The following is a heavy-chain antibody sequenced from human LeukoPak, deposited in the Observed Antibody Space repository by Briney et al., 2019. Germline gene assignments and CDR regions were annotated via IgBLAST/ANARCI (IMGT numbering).Heavy chain of an antibody. D-gene: IGHD1-26*01. CDR3: AKITRSYSGDAFDI. CDR2: IIPIFDTA. J-gene: IGHJ3*02. V-gene: IGHV1-69*06. Sequence: ASVKVSCKASGGTFSSYASSWVRQAPGQGLEWMGGIIPIFDTANYAQKFQGRVTITADKSTSTVNMELSSLRSEDTAVYYCAKITRSYSGDAFDIWGQGTMVTVSS. CDR1: GGTFSSYA.